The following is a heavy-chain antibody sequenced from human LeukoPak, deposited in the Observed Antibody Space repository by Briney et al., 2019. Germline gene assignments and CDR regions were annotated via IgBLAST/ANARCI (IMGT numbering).Heavy chain of an antibody. J-gene: IGHJ4*02. CDR1: GLTFSSHW. CDR2: ITNDGSST. Sequence: GESLRLSCAASGLTFSSHWMHWVRQAPGKGLVWVSRITNDGSSTTYADSVKGRFTISRDNANNLLYLQMNSLRAEDTAVYYCASGTIVGARGADNWGQGTLVTVSS. V-gene: IGHV3-74*01. CDR3: ASGTIVGARGADN. D-gene: IGHD1-26*01.